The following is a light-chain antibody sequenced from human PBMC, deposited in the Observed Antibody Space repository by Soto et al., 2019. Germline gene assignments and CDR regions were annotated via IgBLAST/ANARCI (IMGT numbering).Light chain of an antibody. CDR3: QQYNSYPYT. J-gene: IGKJ2*01. V-gene: IGKV1-5*03. CDR2: KAS. Sequence: DIQMTQSPSTLSASVGDRVTITCRASQSISSWLAWYQQKPGKAPKLLIYKASSLESGVPSRFSGSGAGTEFTLTISSLQPEDFATDYCQQYNSYPYTFGQGTKLEIK. CDR1: QSISSW.